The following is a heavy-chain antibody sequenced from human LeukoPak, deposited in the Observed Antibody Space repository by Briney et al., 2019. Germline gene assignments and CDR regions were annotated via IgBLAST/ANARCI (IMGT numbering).Heavy chain of an antibody. V-gene: IGHV1-69*13. Sequence: AASVKVSCKASGYTFTSYGISWVRQAPGQGLEWMGGIIPIFGTANYAQKFQGRVTITADESTSTAYMELSSLRSEDTAVYYCARDPEYYCSGGSCYSYWGQGTLVTVSS. J-gene: IGHJ4*02. CDR1: GYTFTSYG. CDR2: IIPIFGTA. CDR3: ARDPEYYCSGGSCYSY. D-gene: IGHD2-15*01.